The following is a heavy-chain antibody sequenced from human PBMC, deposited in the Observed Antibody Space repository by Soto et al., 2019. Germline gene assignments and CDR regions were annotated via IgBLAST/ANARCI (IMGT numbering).Heavy chain of an antibody. J-gene: IGHJ6*02. V-gene: IGHV3-23*01. D-gene: IGHD1-1*01. CDR3: VKGYWKGDV. CDR2: ISGSGGSI. Sequence: EVQLLESGGGLVQPGGSLRLSCAASGFTFITYAMNWVRQAPGKWLEWVSAISGSGGSIQYANSVKGRFTISRDNSKNTLYLQMNSLRDEDTAVYDCVKGYWKGDVWGQGTTVTVSS. CDR1: GFTFITYA.